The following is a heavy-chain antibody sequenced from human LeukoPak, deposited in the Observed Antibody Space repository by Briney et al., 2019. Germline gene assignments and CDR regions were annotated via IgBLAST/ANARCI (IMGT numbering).Heavy chain of an antibody. V-gene: IGHV4-39*07. Sequence: PSETLSLTCTVSGGSISSSSYYWGWIRQPPGKGLEWIGSIYYSGSTYYNPSLKSRVTISVDTSKNQFSLKLSSVTAADTAVYYCARDPVSRYYGPNLGALDIWGQGTMVTVSS. D-gene: IGHD3-22*01. CDR1: GGSISSSSYY. CDR2: IYYSGST. J-gene: IGHJ3*02. CDR3: ARDPVSRYYGPNLGALDI.